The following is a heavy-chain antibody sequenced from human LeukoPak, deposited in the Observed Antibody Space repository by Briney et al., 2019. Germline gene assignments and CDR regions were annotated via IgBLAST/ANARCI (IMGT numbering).Heavy chain of an antibody. V-gene: IGHV3-11*01. CDR1: GFTFSDYN. CDR2: ISRSGSTK. Sequence: GGSLRLSCAASGFTFSDYNMRWIRQAPGKGLEWVSSISRSGSTKYYADSVKGRFTISRDNSKNTLYLQMNNLRAEDSAVYYCAKDLSGYGPYWYFDLWGRGTLVTVSS. CDR3: AKDLSGYGPYWYFDL. D-gene: IGHD6-25*01. J-gene: IGHJ2*01.